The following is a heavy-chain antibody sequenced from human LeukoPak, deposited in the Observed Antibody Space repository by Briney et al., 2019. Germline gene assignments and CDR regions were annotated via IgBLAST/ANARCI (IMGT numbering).Heavy chain of an antibody. Sequence: ASVKVSCKASGYTFTSYYMHWVRQAPGQGLEWMGIINPGRGNTNYAQNFHGRVTLTRDTSTSTIYMELSSLRSEDTAVYYCARGRDWGSSDPFDYWGQGTLVTVSS. D-gene: IGHD7-27*01. CDR1: GYTFTSYY. CDR3: ARGRDWGSSDPFDY. CDR2: INPGRGNT. V-gene: IGHV1-46*01. J-gene: IGHJ4*02.